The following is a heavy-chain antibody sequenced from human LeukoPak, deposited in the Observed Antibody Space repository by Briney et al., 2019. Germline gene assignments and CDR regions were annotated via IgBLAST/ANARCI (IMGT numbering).Heavy chain of an antibody. CDR3: ARGGDWTFDY. D-gene: IGHD2-21*02. CDR1: GFTFSDYA. V-gene: IGHV3-48*02. CDR2: ISSTGNTI. Sequence: PGGSLRLSCAGSGFTFSDYAINWVRQAPGKGLEWVSYISSTGNTIFYADSVKGRFTISRDNAKNSLYLQMSSLRDEDTAVYYCARGGDWTFDYWGQGALVTVSS. J-gene: IGHJ4*02.